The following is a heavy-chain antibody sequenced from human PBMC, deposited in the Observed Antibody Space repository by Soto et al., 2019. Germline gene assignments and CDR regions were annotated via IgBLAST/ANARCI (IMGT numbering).Heavy chain of an antibody. CDR3: ARASDSGSYSPPGY. CDR1: GYTFTIYA. Sequence: ASVKVSCKASGYTFTIYAMHWVCQAPGQRLEWMGWINAGNGNTKYSKKFQRRVTITRDTSASTAYMERSSLRSEDTDVYYCARASDSGSYSPPGYWGQGTLVTVSS. D-gene: IGHD3-10*01. CDR2: INAGNGNT. J-gene: IGHJ4*02. V-gene: IGHV1-3*01.